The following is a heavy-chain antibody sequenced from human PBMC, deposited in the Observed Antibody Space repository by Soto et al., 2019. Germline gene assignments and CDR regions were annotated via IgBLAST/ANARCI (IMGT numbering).Heavy chain of an antibody. CDR1: GFTFSSTW. D-gene: IGHD4-17*01. CDR3: ARYGNMGV. J-gene: IGHJ6*03. V-gene: IGHV3-7*01. CDR2: INPDGSEN. Sequence: EVQLVESGGGLVQPGGSLRLSCAASGFTFSSTWMTWGRQAPGKGLEWVANINPDGSENHYVESVKGRFTISRDNAKNSLYLQMNSLRAEDTAIYYCARYGNMGVWGKGTTVTVSS.